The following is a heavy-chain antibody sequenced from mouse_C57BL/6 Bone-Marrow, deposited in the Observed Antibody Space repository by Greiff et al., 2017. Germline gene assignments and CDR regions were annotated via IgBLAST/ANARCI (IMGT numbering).Heavy chain of an antibody. CDR2: IYPRSGST. D-gene: IGHD2-10*01. CDR1: GYTFTSYG. J-gene: IGHJ4*01. V-gene: IGHV1-81*01. CDR3: ARPLLYYYAMDY. Sequence: VQLQQSGAELARPGASVKLSCKASGYTFTSYGISWVKQRTGQGLEWIGEIYPRSGSTYYNEKFKGQAPLTADKSSSPAYMVLRGLTADDAAYYFCARPLLYYYAMDYWGQGTSVTVSS.